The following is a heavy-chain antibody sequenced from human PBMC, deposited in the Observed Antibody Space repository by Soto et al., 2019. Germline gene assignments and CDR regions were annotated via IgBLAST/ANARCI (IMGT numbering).Heavy chain of an antibody. CDR3: ARAGVAVAFDP. D-gene: IGHD6-19*01. CDR2: ISSSSSYI. V-gene: IGHV3-21*01. CDR1: GFTFSSYS. Sequence: EVQLVESGGGLVKPGGSLRLSCAASGFTFSSYSMNWVRQAPGKGLEWVSSISSSSSYIYYADSVKGRFTISRDNAKNSRYLQMNSLRAEDTAVYYCARAGVAVAFDPWGQGTLVTVSS. J-gene: IGHJ5*02.